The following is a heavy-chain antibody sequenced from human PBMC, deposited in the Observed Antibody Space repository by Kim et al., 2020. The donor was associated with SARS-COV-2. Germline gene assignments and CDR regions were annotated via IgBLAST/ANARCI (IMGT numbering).Heavy chain of an antibody. J-gene: IGHJ5*02. CDR3: RFDNWFDP. CDR2: GSKK. V-gene: IGHV3-33*01. D-gene: IGHD3-3*01. Sequence: GSKKFYADSVKGRFTISGDNSKNTLYLQMNSLRVEDTAVYYCRFDNWFDPWGQGTLVTVSS.